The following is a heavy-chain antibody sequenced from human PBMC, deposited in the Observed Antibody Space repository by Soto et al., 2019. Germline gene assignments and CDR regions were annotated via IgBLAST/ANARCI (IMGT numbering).Heavy chain of an antibody. Sequence: SQTLSLTGAISGDSVSSNSAAWNWIRQSPSRGLEWLGRTYYRSKWYNDYVVSVKSRITINPDTSKNQLPLQLNSVTPEDTAVYYCARNRGSAGTFDYWGQGTLVTVSS. CDR2: TYYRSKWYN. V-gene: IGHV6-1*01. CDR3: ARNRGSAGTFDY. CDR1: GDSVSSNSAA. D-gene: IGHD6-13*01. J-gene: IGHJ4*02.